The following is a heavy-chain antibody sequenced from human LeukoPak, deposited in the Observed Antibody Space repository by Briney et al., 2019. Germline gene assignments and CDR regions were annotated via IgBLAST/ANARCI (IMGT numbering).Heavy chain of an antibody. CDR2: IYHSGST. D-gene: IGHD1-26*01. CDR3: ARESLLPPSERNWFDP. Sequence: PSETLSLTCAVSGGSISSSNWWSWVRQPPGKGLEWIGEIYHSGSTNYNPSLKSRVTISVDKSKNQFSLKLSSVTAADTAVYYCARESLLPPSERNWFDPWGQGTLVTVSS. CDR1: GGSISSSNW. J-gene: IGHJ5*02. V-gene: IGHV4-4*02.